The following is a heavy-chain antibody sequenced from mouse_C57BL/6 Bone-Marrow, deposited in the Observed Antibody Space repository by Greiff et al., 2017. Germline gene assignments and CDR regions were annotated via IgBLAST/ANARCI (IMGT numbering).Heavy chain of an antibody. CDR1: GYTFTSYW. CDR2: IDPSDSYT. D-gene: IGHD2-4*01. J-gene: IGHJ3*01. V-gene: IGHV1-50*01. CDR3: ARLDYDAGAWFAY. Sequence: VQLQQPGAELVKPGASVKLSCKASGYTFTSYWMQWVKQRPGQGLEWIGEIDPSDSYTNYNQKFKGKATLTVDTSSSTAYMQLSSLTSEDSAVYYCARLDYDAGAWFAYWGQGTLVTVSA.